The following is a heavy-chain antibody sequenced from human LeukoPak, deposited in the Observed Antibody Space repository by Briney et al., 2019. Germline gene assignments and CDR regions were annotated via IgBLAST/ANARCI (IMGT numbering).Heavy chain of an antibody. J-gene: IGHJ5*02. CDR2: IYYSGST. CDR3: ARAVRGYSDYEMSRFPWFDP. CDR1: GGSISSSSYY. V-gene: IGHV4-39*07. Sequence: PSETLSLTCTVSGGSISSSSYYWGWIRQPPGKGLEWIGSIYYSGSTYYNPSLKSRVTISVDTSKNQFSLKLSSVTAADTAVYYCARAVRGYSDYEMSRFPWFDPWGQGILVTVSS. D-gene: IGHD5-12*01.